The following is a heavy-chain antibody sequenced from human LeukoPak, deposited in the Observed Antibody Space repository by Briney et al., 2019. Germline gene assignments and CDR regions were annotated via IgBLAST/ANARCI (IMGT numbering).Heavy chain of an antibody. V-gene: IGHV3-74*01. CDR2: INNDGSDT. CDR3: VRGSFGPDI. D-gene: IGHD3/OR15-3a*01. J-gene: IGHJ3*02. Sequence: GGSLRLSCAASGFSFSSHWMHWVRQAPGKGLVWVSRINNDGSDTTYADPVKGRFTMSRDNAENMLYLQMNSLRAEDTAVYYCVRGSFGPDIWGQGTMVIVSS. CDR1: GFSFSSHW.